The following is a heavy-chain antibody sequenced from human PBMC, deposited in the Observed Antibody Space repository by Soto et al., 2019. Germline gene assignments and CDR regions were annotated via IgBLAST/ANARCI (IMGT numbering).Heavy chain of an antibody. CDR2: IRGSGGST. D-gene: IGHD5-18*01. Sequence: GGSLRLSCAASGVIFIEYGMHWVRQAPGKGLEWVSAIRGSGGSTYYADSVKGRFTISRDNSKNTLYLQMNSLRAEDTAVYYCAKDRAIPLLDWFDPWGQGTLVTVSS. CDR3: AKDRAIPLLDWFDP. CDR1: GVIFIEYG. J-gene: IGHJ5*02. V-gene: IGHV3-23*01.